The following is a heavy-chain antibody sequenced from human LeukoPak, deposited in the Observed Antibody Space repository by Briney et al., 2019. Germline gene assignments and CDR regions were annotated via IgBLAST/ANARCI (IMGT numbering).Heavy chain of an antibody. CDR2: MRHKAKSYTT. Sequence: AGGSLRLSCVASGFTFSDHYMAWVRQAPGKGLEWVGRMRHKAKSYTTDYAASVTGRFTISRDDSKNSLYLQMNSLKTEDTAIYYCTREGDRDGFKVDYWGQGTLVTVSS. D-gene: IGHD5-24*01. CDR3: TREGDRDGFKVDY. V-gene: IGHV3-72*01. CDR1: GFTFSDHY. J-gene: IGHJ4*02.